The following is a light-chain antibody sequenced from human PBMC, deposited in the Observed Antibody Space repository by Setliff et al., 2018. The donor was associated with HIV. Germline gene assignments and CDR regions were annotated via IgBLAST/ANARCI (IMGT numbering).Light chain of an antibody. CDR2: DVS. V-gene: IGLV2-14*03. CDR3: SSYTSSGTVL. J-gene: IGLJ2*01. CDR1: SSDVGGYNY. Sequence: SALTQPASVSGSPGQSITISCTGTSSDVGGYNYVSWYQQHPGKAPKVMVYDVSNRPSGVTNRFSGSKSGNTASLTISGLQAEDEADYYCSSYTSSGTVLFGGGTKVTVL.